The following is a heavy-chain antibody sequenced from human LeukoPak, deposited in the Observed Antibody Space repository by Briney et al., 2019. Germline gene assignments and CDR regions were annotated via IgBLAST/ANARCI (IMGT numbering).Heavy chain of an antibody. CDR2: INHSGST. V-gene: IGHV4-34*01. Sequence: PSETLSLTCAVYRGSFSGYYWSWIRQPPGKGLEWIGEINHSGSTNYNPSLKSRVTISVDTSKNQFSLKLSSVTAADTAVYYCARGLYCSSTSCPGLYYYYGMDVWGQGTTVTVSS. CDR1: RGSFSGYY. D-gene: IGHD2-2*01. CDR3: ARGLYCSSTSCPGLYYYYGMDV. J-gene: IGHJ6*02.